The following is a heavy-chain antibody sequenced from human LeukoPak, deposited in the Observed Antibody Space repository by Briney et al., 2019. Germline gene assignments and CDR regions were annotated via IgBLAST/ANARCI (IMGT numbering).Heavy chain of an antibody. Sequence: PGGSLGLSCAVSGLTVSSNYMSWVRQAPGKGLEWVSAIYSGGSTFYADSVKGRFTISRDNSKNTLYLQMNSLRAEDTAVYYCARDPYNSGSSYFDYWGQGTLVTVSS. CDR2: IYSGGST. J-gene: IGHJ4*02. D-gene: IGHD3-10*01. CDR1: GLTVSSNY. V-gene: IGHV3-53*01. CDR3: ARDPYNSGSSYFDY.